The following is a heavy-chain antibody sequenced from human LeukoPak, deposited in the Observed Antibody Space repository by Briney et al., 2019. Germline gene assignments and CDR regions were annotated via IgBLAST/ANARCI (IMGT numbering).Heavy chain of an antibody. Sequence: ASVKVSCKASGYTFTSYGINWVRQAPGQGLEWMGWINTNTGNPTYAQGFTGRFVFSLETSVSTAYLQISSLKAEDTAVYYCARGRGSSARLGYSYYYIDVWGKGTTVTVSS. J-gene: IGHJ6*03. D-gene: IGHD1-26*01. CDR3: ARGRGSSARLGYSYYYIDV. CDR1: GYTFTSYG. CDR2: INTNTGNP. V-gene: IGHV7-4-1*02.